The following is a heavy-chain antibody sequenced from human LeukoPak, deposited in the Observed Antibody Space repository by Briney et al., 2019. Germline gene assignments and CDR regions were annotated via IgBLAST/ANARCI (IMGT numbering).Heavy chain of an antibody. Sequence: GVSLTLSCAASGFTFCSYSMNWVRQAPGKGREWVSSISSSSSYIYHAYSVRGLFTIYRDNAKNSLYLQMTSLRAEDTAVYYCARELIVVVTAIQGRGNYYMDVWGKETTVTVS. V-gene: IGHV3-21*01. CDR3: ARELIVVVTAIQGRGNYYMDV. D-gene: IGHD2-21*02. CDR2: ISSSSSYI. CDR1: GFTFCSYS. J-gene: IGHJ6*03.